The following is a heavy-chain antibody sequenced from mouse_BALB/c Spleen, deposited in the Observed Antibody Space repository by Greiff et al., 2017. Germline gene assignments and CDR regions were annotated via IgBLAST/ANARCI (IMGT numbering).Heavy chain of an antibody. D-gene: IGHD1-1*01. V-gene: IGHV5-17*02. CDR3: ARLDGRSYLYAMDY. CDR2: ISSGSSTI. J-gene: IGHJ4*01. Sequence: EVHLVESGGGLVQPGGSRKLSCAASGFTFSSFGMHWVRQAPEKGLEWVAYISSGSSTIYYADTVKGRFTISRDNPKNTLFLQMTSLRSEDTAMYYCARLDGRSYLYAMDYWGQGTSVTVSS. CDR1: GFTFSSFG.